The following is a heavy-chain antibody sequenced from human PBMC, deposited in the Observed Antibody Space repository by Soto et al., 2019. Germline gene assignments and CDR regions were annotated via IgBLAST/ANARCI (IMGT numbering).Heavy chain of an antibody. CDR2: ISYDGSNK. Sequence: QVQLVESGGGVVQPGRSLRLSCAASGFTFSSYAMHWVRQAPGKGLEWVAVISYDGSNKYYADSVKGRFTISRDNSKNTLYLQMNSLRAEDTAVYYCARDRSTFDYWDQGTLVTVSS. CDR3: ARDRSTFDY. V-gene: IGHV3-30-3*01. D-gene: IGHD4-17*01. J-gene: IGHJ4*02. CDR1: GFTFSSYA.